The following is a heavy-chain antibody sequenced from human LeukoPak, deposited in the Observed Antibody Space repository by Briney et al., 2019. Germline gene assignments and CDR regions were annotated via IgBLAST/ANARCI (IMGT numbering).Heavy chain of an antibody. D-gene: IGHD6-19*01. Sequence: PSETLSLTCTVSGSSVSNYYWNWLRQPPGKGLEWLGHISYSGSTIYNPSLNSRVTISLDTSKNQFSLSLNSVTAADTAVYFCARRVLMSSAGVPDTWLDPWGQGTLVTVSS. CDR1: GSSVSNYY. V-gene: IGHV4-59*08. J-gene: IGHJ5*02. CDR3: ARRVLMSSAGVPDTWLDP. CDR2: ISYSGST.